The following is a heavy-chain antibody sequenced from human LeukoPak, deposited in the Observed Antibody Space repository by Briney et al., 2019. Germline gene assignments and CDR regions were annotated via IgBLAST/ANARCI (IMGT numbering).Heavy chain of an antibody. Sequence: GGSLRLSCAASGFTLRDYNMNWVRQAPGKGLEWVSYISGSSSGIYYADSVKGRFTISRDNAKNSLYLQMNSGRDEDTAVYYCARNGWYYFDYWGQGTLVTVSS. CDR2: ISGSSSGI. CDR1: GFTLRDYN. V-gene: IGHV3-48*02. J-gene: IGHJ4*02. D-gene: IGHD6-19*01. CDR3: ARNGWYYFDY.